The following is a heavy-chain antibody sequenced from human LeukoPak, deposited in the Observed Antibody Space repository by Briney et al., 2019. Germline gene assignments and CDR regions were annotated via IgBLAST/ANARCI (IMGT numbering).Heavy chain of an antibody. CDR1: GGSFSGYY. CDR2: INHSGST. V-gene: IGHV4-34*01. J-gene: IGHJ5*02. Sequence: SKTLSLTCAVYGGSFSGYYWSWIRQPPGKGLEWIGEINHSGSTNYNPSLKSRVTISVDTSKNQFSLKLSSVTAADTAVYYCARGSWFDPWGQGTLVTVSS. CDR3: ARGSWFDP.